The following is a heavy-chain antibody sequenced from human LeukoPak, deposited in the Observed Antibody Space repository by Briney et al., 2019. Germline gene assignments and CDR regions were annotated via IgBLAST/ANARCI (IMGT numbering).Heavy chain of an antibody. CDR3: ARNVYSSGPDDAFDI. Sequence: ASVKVSCKASGYTFTSYAMHWVRQAPGQRLEWMGWINAGNGNTKYSQKFQGRVTITRDTSASTAYMELSSLRSEDTAVYYCARNVYSSGPDDAFDIWGQGTMVTVSS. J-gene: IGHJ3*02. V-gene: IGHV1-3*01. D-gene: IGHD6-19*01. CDR1: GYTFTSYA. CDR2: INAGNGNT.